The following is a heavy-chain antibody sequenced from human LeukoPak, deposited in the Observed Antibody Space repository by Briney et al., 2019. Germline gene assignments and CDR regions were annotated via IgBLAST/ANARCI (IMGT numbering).Heavy chain of an antibody. D-gene: IGHD3/OR15-3a*01. CDR3: ARDKDFAFDI. Sequence: GGSRRLSCATSGFTFSSYSMNWVRQAPGKGLEWVSYISSGSGITIYYADSVKGRFTISRDNAKNSLYLQMNSLRDEDTAVYYCARDKDFAFDIWGQGTKVTVSS. J-gene: IGHJ3*02. CDR2: ISSGSGITI. CDR1: GFTFSSYS. V-gene: IGHV3-48*02.